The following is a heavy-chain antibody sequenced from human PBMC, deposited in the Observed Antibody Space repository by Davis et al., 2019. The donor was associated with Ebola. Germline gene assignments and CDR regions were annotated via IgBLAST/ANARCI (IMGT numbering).Heavy chain of an antibody. CDR1: GGTFGSYA. CDR2: IIPILGIA. Sequence: SVKVSCKASGGTFGSYAISWVRQAPGQGLEWMGGIIPILGIANYAQKFQGRVTITADESTSTAYMELSSLRSEGTAVYYCASGLVRGESYWYFDLWGRGTLVTVSS. V-gene: IGHV1-69*10. CDR3: ASGLVRGESYWYFDL. D-gene: IGHD6-6*01. J-gene: IGHJ2*01.